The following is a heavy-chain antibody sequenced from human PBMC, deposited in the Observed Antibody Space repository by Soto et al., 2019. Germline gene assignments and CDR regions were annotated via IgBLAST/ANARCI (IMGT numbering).Heavy chain of an antibody. Sequence: QVTLKESGPVLVKPTETLTLTCTVSGFSLSNARMGVSWIRQPPGKALEWLAHIFSNDEKSYSTSLKSRLTISKDTSKSQVVLTMTNMDPVDTATYHCARTPEYSGYDYFDYWGQGTLVTVSS. CDR3: ARTPEYSGYDYFDY. CDR1: GFSLSNARMG. J-gene: IGHJ4*02. D-gene: IGHD5-12*01. CDR2: IFSNDEK. V-gene: IGHV2-26*01.